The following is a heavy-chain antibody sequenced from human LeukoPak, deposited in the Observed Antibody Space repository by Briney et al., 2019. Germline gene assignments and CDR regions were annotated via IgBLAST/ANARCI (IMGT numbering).Heavy chain of an antibody. Sequence: GESLKISCKGSGYSFTSYWIGWVRQMPGKGLEWMGIIYPGDSDTRYSPSFQGQVTISADKSISTAYLQWSSLKALDTAMYYCARRNDSSGYSDRAFDYWGQGTLVTVSS. CDR3: ARRNDSSGYSDRAFDY. D-gene: IGHD3-22*01. J-gene: IGHJ4*02. V-gene: IGHV5-51*01. CDR1: GYSFTSYW. CDR2: IYPGDSDT.